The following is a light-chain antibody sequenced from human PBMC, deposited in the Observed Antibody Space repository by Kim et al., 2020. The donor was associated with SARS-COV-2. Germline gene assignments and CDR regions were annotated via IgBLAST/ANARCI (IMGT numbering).Light chain of an antibody. V-gene: IGKV3-15*01. CDR2: GAS. CDR1: QSVSST. J-gene: IGKJ4*01. CDR3: QQYNNWPPLT. Sequence: PGRRATLSCRASQSVSSTLAWYQQKPGQAPRLLIYGASTRATGIPARFSGSGSGTEFTLTISSLQSEDFAVYYCQQYNNWPPLTFGGGTKVDIK.